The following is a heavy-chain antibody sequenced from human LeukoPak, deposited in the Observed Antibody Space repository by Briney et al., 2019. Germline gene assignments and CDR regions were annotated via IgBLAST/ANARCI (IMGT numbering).Heavy chain of an antibody. CDR3: AKARYYDSSGPSWYFDL. D-gene: IGHD3-22*01. CDR1: GFTFSSYA. CDR2: ISWNSGSI. J-gene: IGHJ2*01. V-gene: IGHV3-9*01. Sequence: GGSLRLSCAASGFTFSSYAMHWVRQAPGKGLEWVSGISWNSGSIGYADSVKGRFTISRDNAKNSLYLQMNSLRAEDTALYYCAKARYYDSSGPSWYFDLWGRGTLVTVSS.